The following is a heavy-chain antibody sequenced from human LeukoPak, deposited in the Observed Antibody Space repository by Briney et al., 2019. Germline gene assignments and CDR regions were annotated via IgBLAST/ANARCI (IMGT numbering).Heavy chain of an antibody. CDR2: ISDHSRDG. J-gene: IGHJ3*02. CDR1: GYTFTNHG. Sequence: ASVKVSCKASGYTFTNHGISWVRQAPGQGLEWVGWISDHSRDGHYAQKFQGRVTMTSDTSATTACMELGSLRSDDTAVYYCARKNSGSKDDAFDIWGQGTMVTVSA. CDR3: ARKNSGSKDDAFDI. D-gene: IGHD3-10*01. V-gene: IGHV1-18*01.